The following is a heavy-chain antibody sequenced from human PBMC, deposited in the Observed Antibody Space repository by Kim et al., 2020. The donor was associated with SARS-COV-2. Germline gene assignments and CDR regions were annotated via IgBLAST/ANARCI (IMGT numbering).Heavy chain of an antibody. Sequence: SETLSLTCTVSGGSISSYYWSWIRQPPGKGLEWIGYIYYSGSTNYNPSLKSRVTISVDTSKNQFSLKLSSVTAADTAVYYCARDLGEYSYGPYGMDVWGQGTTVTVSS. CDR1: GGSISSYY. CDR2: IYYSGST. D-gene: IGHD5-18*01. CDR3: ARDLGEYSYGPYGMDV. V-gene: IGHV4-59*13. J-gene: IGHJ6*02.